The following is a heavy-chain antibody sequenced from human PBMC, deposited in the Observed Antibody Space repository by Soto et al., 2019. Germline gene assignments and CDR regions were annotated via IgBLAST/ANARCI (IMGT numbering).Heavy chain of an antibody. Sequence: QVQLVQSGAEVKKPGASVKVSCKASGYTFTSYGISWVRQAPGQGLEWMGWISAYNGNTNYAQKLQGRVTMTTDTSTSTAYMELRSLRSDDTAVYYCARDRVGYSGYDFPPSYYYGMDVWGQGTTVTVSS. CDR3: ARDRVGYSGYDFPPSYYYGMDV. V-gene: IGHV1-18*01. CDR1: GYTFTSYG. J-gene: IGHJ6*02. CDR2: ISAYNGNT. D-gene: IGHD5-12*01.